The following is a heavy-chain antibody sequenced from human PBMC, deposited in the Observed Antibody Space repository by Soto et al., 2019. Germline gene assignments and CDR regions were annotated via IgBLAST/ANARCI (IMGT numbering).Heavy chain of an antibody. CDR2: IYSGGST. J-gene: IGHJ4*02. CDR1: GFTVSSSF. CDR3: ASSYNWRLSRSWPTFDF. V-gene: IGHV3-53*04. D-gene: IGHD6-13*01. Sequence: GGSLRLSCAASGFTVSSSFMSWVRQAPRKGLEWVSVIYSGGSTYYADSVKGRFTISRHDSKNTLYLQMNSLRADDTAVYYCASSYNWRLSRSWPTFDFWGQGTLVTVSS.